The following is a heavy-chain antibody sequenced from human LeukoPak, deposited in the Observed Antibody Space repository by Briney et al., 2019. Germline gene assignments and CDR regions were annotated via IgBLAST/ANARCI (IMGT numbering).Heavy chain of an antibody. CDR3: SRDSGGARFFNWFDP. D-gene: IGHD3-10*01. Sequence: GGSLRLSCAASGFTFSSYAMSWVRQASGKGLEWVSFISTSSSYIYYADSVKGRFTISRDNAKNSLYLQMNSLRAEDTAVYYCSRDSGGARFFNWFDPWGQGTLVTVSS. J-gene: IGHJ5*02. CDR1: GFTFSSYA. CDR2: ISTSSSYI. V-gene: IGHV3-21*01.